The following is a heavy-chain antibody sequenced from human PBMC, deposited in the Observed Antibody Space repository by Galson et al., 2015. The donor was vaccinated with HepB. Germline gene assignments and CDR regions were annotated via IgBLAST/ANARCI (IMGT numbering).Heavy chain of an antibody. V-gene: IGHV3-23*01. J-gene: IGHJ4*02. D-gene: IGHD5-12*01. CDR3: AKRQYGGYGGSSPDFDC. Sequence: SLRLSCAASGFSFSNYAMTWVRQAPGKGLEWVSISGSGGTPYYADSVKGRFTISRDSSKNTLYLQMNSLRADDTAVYYCAKRQYGGYGGSSPDFDCWGQGTLVTVSS. CDR1: GFSFSNYA. CDR2: SGSGGTP.